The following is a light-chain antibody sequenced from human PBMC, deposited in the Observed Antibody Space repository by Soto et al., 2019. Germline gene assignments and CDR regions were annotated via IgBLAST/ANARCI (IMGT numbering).Light chain of an antibody. V-gene: IGKV3-15*01. CDR2: GAS. Sequence: EIVVTQSPATLSVSPGERATLSCRASQSVSINLAWYQQKPGQAPRLLIYGASTKATGIPARFSGSGSGTDVTLTISSLQSEDFAVYYCQQYNNWTTWTFGQGTKVQIK. J-gene: IGKJ1*01. CDR1: QSVSIN. CDR3: QQYNNWTTWT.